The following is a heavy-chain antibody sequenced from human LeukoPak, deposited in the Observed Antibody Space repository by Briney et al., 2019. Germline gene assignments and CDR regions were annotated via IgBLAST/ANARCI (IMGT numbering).Heavy chain of an antibody. Sequence: ASVKVSCKAFGYTFTDYGITWVRQAPGQGLEWMGWTSSYNDKTNYVQKFKGRVAMTADASTNTAYMELRSLRSGDMAVYYCARDPPRSATIWAFDVWGQGTMITVSS. J-gene: IGHJ3*01. CDR2: TSSYNDKT. CDR3: ARDPPRSATIWAFDV. V-gene: IGHV1-18*03. D-gene: IGHD3-10*01. CDR1: GYTFTDYG.